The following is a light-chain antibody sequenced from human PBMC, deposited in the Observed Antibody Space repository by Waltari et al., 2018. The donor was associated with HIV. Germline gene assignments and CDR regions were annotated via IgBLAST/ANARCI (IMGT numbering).Light chain of an antibody. J-gene: IGKJ2*01. V-gene: IGKV4-1*01. Sequence: DIVMTQSPDSLAVSLGERATINCKSSQSVLYSINNKNYLAWDQQKPAQPPNLLIYWASTRESGVPDRFSGSGSGTDFTLTISSLQAEDVAVYYCQQYYTTPYTFGQGTKLEIK. CDR2: WAS. CDR1: QSVLYSINNKNY. CDR3: QQYYTTPYT.